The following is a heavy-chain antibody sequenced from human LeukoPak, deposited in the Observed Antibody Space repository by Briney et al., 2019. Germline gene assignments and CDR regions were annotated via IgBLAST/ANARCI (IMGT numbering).Heavy chain of an antibody. V-gene: IGHV1-3*01. Sequence: ASMKVSCKASGYTFTSYAMHWVRQAPGQRLEWMGWINAGNGNTKYSQKFQGRVTITRDTSASTAYMELSSLRSEDTAVYYCARGDGDYVIERYYGMDVWGQGTTVTVSS. D-gene: IGHD4-17*01. CDR3: ARGDGDYVIERYYGMDV. CDR2: INAGNGNT. CDR1: GYTFTSYA. J-gene: IGHJ6*02.